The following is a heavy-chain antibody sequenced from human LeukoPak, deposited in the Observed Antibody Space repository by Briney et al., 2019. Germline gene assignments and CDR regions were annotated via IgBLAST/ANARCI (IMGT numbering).Heavy chain of an antibody. CDR2: IYTSGST. CDR3: ARSGIGVVIDSTNWFDP. Sequence: SETLSLTCTVSGGSISSGSYYWSWIRQPAGKGLEWIGRIYTSGSTNYNPSLKSRVTISVDTSKNQFSLKLSSVTAADTAVYYCARSGIGVVIDSTNWFDPWGQGTLVTVSP. D-gene: IGHD3-3*01. V-gene: IGHV4-61*02. CDR1: GGSISSGSYY. J-gene: IGHJ5*02.